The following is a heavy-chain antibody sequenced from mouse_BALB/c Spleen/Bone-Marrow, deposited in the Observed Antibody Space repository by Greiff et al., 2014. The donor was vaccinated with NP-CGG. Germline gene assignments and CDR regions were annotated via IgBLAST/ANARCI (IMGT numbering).Heavy chain of an antibody. V-gene: IGHV1S81*02. D-gene: IGHD1-1*01. Sequence: QVHVKQSGAELVKPGASVKLSCKASGYTFTSYWMHWVKQRPGQGLEWIGEIDPSNGRTNYNEKFKNKATLTVDKSTSTAYMQLSSLTAEDAAVYYCARATTVVGRYWYSDDWGAGTTVTVSA. CDR1: GYTFTSYW. CDR3: ARATTVVGRYWYSDD. CDR2: IDPSNGRT. J-gene: IGHJ1*01.